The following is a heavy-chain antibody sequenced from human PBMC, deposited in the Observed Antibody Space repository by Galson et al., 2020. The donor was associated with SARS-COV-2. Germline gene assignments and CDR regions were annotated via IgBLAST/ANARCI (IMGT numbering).Heavy chain of an antibody. CDR3: ARRGCIAVAGILNYFDY. D-gene: IGHD6-19*01. V-gene: IGHV1-46*03. CDR1: GYNFTKYY. Sequence: ASVKVSCKASGYNFTKYYIHWVRQAPGRGLEWMGIVNPSGGSPTYAPRFRGRLTMTTDTSTSTVHMELSSLRSDDTAVYYCARRGCIAVAGILNYFDYWGQGTLVTVSS. J-gene: IGHJ4*02. CDR2: VNPSGGSP.